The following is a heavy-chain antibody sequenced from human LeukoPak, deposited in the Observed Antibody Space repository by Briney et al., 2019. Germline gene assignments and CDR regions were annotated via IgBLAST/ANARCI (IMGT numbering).Heavy chain of an antibody. Sequence: GGSLRLSFAASEFTVSGQEMSWVRQAPGKGLEWVSVLYSGGNTYYADSVKGRFTISRDNSKTTLYLQMNSLRAEDTAVYHCAKLSGNYYYFQHWGQGTLVTVSS. CDR3: AKLSGNYYYFQH. V-gene: IGHV3-53*01. J-gene: IGHJ1*01. D-gene: IGHD1-26*01. CDR1: EFTVSGQE. CDR2: LYSGGNT.